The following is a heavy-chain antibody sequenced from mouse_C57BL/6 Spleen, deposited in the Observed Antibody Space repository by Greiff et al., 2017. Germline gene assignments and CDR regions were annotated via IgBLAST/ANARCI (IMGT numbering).Heavy chain of an antibody. V-gene: IGHV1-82*01. D-gene: IGHD3-2*02. CDR1: GYAFSSSW. Sequence: QVQLQQSGPELVKPGASVKISCKASGYAFSSSWMNWVKQRPGKGLEWIGRIYPGDGDTNYNGKFKGKATLTADKSSSTAYMQLSSRTSEDSAVYCCARSGTFRYFDYWGQGTTLTVSS. CDR2: IYPGDGDT. CDR3: ARSGTFRYFDY. J-gene: IGHJ2*01.